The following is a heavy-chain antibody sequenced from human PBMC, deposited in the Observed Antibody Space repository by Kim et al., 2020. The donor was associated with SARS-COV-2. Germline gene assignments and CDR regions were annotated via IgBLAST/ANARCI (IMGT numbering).Heavy chain of an antibody. Sequence: GRFTISRDDSKNTLYLQMNSLKTEDTAVYYCTTAREPEGPYDSSGSDALDIWGQGTMVTVSS. V-gene: IGHV3-15*01. CDR3: TTAREPEGPYDSSGSDALDI. D-gene: IGHD3-22*01. J-gene: IGHJ3*02.